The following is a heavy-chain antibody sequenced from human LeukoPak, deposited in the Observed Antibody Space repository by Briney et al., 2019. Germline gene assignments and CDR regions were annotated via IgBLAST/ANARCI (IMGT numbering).Heavy chain of an antibody. Sequence: GSGGSLRLSCAASGFTFDDYGMSWVRQAPGKGLEWVSGINWNGGSTGYADSVKGRFTISRDNAKNSLYLQMNSLRAEDTALYYCARDGHWSIAVARHAFDIWGQGTMVTVSS. CDR1: GFTFDDYG. V-gene: IGHV3-20*04. J-gene: IGHJ3*02. CDR3: ARDGHWSIAVARHAFDI. CDR2: INWNGGST. D-gene: IGHD6-19*01.